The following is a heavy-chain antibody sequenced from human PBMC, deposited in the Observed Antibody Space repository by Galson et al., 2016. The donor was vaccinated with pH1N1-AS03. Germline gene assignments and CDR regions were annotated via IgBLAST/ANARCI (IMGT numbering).Heavy chain of an antibody. J-gene: IGHJ6*02. CDR2: IIPIFGSYGTP. V-gene: IGHV1-69*13. D-gene: IGHD6-25*01. Sequence: SVKVSCKASKDTFNTYAISWVRQAPGQGLEWMGGIIPIFGSYGTPKYTQKFQGRVTITADESTSTVYMDLRSLRSDDTAVYYCTTIAAADTDYHPSGMDLWGQGTTVTVS. CDR3: TTIAAADTDYHPSGMDL. CDR1: KDTFNTYA.